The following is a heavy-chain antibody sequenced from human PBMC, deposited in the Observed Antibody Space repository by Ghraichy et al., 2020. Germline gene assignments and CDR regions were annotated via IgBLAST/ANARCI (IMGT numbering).Heavy chain of an antibody. CDR2: ISGSGGST. J-gene: IGHJ2*01. CDR3: AKLPVITMIVVVITTGYNWYFDL. CDR1: GFTFSSYA. Sequence: GGSLRLSCAASGFTFSSYAMSWVRQAPGKGLEWVSAISGSGGSTYYADSVKGRFTISRDNSKNTLYLQMHSLRAEDTAVYYCAKLPVITMIVVVITTGYNWYFDLWGRGTLVTVSS. V-gene: IGHV3-23*01. D-gene: IGHD3-22*01.